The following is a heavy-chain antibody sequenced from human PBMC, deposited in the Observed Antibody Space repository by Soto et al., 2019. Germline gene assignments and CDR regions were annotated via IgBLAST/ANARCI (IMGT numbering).Heavy chain of an antibody. CDR3: ARDVGYSYGGSADENYGMDV. J-gene: IGHJ6*02. V-gene: IGHV3-23*01. CDR1: GFTFSNYG. Sequence: PGGSLRLSCAASGFTFSNYGMNWVRQAPGKGLEWVSGISTNGDTANYADSVKGRFTISRDNSKNALYMQMNGLRPEDTAVYYCARDVGYSYGGSADENYGMDVWGQGTTVTVSS. D-gene: IGHD5-18*01. CDR2: ISTNGDTA.